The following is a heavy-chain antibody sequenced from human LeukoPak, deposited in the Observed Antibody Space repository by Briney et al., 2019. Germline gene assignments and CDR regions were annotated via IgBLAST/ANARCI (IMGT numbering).Heavy chain of an antibody. Sequence: GGSLRLSCAASGFTFSSYSMNWVRRAPGKGLEWVSSISSSSSYIYYADSVKGRFTISIDNAKNSLYLQMNSLRAEDTAVYYCAREVRSSSSHWGQGTLVTVSS. CDR1: GFTFSSYS. V-gene: IGHV3-21*01. J-gene: IGHJ4*02. D-gene: IGHD6-6*01. CDR3: AREVRSSSSH. CDR2: ISSSSSYI.